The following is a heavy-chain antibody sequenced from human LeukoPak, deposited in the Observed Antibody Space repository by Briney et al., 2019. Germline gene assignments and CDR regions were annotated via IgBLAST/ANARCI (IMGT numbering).Heavy chain of an antibody. D-gene: IGHD5-24*01. CDR1: GFTFSSYW. CDR2: INTFGTSA. CDR3: ARDNGYKFDY. Sequence: PGGSLSLSFAVSGFTFSSYWMSWVRQVPGKGLVWVSHINTFGTSATYADSVKGRFTISRDNAKNTLYLQMNSLRVEDTAVYYCARDNGYKFDYWGQGTLVTVSS. J-gene: IGHJ4*02. V-gene: IGHV3-74*01.